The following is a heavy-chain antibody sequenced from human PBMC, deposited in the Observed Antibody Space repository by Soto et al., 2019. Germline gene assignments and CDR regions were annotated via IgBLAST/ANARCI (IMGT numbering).Heavy chain of an antibody. CDR1: GFTFSSYG. CDR3: AKPYYGSGRSGARG. CDR2: ISYDGSNK. D-gene: IGHD3-10*01. J-gene: IGHJ4*02. Sequence: QVQLVESGGGVVQPGRSLRLSCAASGFTFSSYGMHWVRQAPGKGLEWVAVISYDGSNKYYADSVKGRFTISRDNSKNTLYLQMNSLRAEDTAVYYCAKPYYGSGRSGARGWGQGTLVTVSS. V-gene: IGHV3-30*18.